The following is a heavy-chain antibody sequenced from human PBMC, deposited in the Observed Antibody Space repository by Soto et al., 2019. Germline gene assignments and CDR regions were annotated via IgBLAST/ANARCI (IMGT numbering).Heavy chain of an antibody. Sequence: GESLKISCRTSGYRFASYWIAWVRQMPGKGLEWMGIIFPSDSDTRYSPSFQGQVTISADRSTSTVFLQWASLKASDTAVYFCARKDKSGYFNWFDPWGQGTLVTVSS. CDR3: ARKDKSGYFNWFDP. V-gene: IGHV5-51*01. J-gene: IGHJ5*02. CDR1: GYRFASYW. D-gene: IGHD3-22*01. CDR2: IFPSDSDT.